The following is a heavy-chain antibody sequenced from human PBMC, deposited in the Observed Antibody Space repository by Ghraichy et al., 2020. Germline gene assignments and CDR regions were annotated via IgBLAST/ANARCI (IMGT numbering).Heavy chain of an antibody. CDR1: GFPFGDYN. Sequence: GGSLRLSCVGSGFPFGDYNLNWVRQSPGKGLEWISYISTSSRSIFYADSVKGRFTISRDNAQNSLFLQMRSLRDEDTAVYYCARASRVVRFYYYDGMDVWAKGPRSPSP. D-gene: IGHD4-23*01. CDR3: ARASRVVRFYYYDGMDV. V-gene: IGHV3-48*02. CDR2: ISTSSRSI. J-gene: IGHJ6*02.